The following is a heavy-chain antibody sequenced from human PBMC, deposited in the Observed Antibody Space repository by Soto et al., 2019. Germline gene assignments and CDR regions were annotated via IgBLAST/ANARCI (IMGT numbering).Heavy chain of an antibody. J-gene: IGHJ2*01. CDR3: AREGALRAYRYFDL. CDR1: GVTSRNYA. CDR2: ITPILGTT. Sequence: VKVSCKASGVTSRNYAVSWVRQAPGQGLEWMGGITPILGTTNYARQFQGRVTISADESTSTAYMELSSLRSEDTAVYYCAREGALRAYRYFDLWGRGTLVTVSS. V-gene: IGHV1-69*13. D-gene: IGHD3-16*01.